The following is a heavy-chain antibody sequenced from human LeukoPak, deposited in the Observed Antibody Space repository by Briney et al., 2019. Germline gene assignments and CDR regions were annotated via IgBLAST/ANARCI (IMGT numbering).Heavy chain of an antibody. V-gene: IGHV3-73*01. CDR2: IRSKANSYAT. CDR3: TRRIDYYGDYIYYYYGMDV. J-gene: IGHJ6*02. CDR1: GFTFSGSA. D-gene: IGHD4-17*01. Sequence: GGSLKLSCAASGFTFSGSAMHWVRQASGKELEWVGRIRSKANSYATAYAASVKGRFTISRDDSKNTAYLQMNSLKTEDTAVYYCTRRIDYYGDYIYYYYGMDVWGQGTTVTVSS.